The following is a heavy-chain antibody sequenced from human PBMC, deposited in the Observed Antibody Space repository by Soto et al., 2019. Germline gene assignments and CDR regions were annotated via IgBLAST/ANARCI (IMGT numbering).Heavy chain of an antibody. Sequence: QVQLVQSGAEVKKPGSSVKVSCKVSAGTFRSYAMSWVRQAPGQGLEWMGGIVPMFGSANYAQKFQGRVTITADESTSTAYMELSSLKSEDTAVFYCARTRVEALVGAYYYYGMDAWGQGTTVTVSS. J-gene: IGHJ6*02. D-gene: IGHD6-6*01. V-gene: IGHV1-69*12. CDR1: AGTFRSYA. CDR3: ARTRVEALVGAYYYYGMDA. CDR2: IVPMFGSA.